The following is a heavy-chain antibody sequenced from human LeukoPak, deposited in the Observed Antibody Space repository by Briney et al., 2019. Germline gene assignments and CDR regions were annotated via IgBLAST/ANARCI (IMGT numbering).Heavy chain of an antibody. J-gene: IGHJ4*02. CDR3: ARDYYDSSGYYWGDY. CDR1: GFTVSSNY. V-gene: IGHV3-53*01. D-gene: IGHD3-22*01. CDR2: IYSGGST. Sequence: PGGSLRLSCAASGFTVSSNYMSWVRQAPGKGLEWVSVIYSGGSTYYADSVKGRFTISRDNSKNTLYLQMNRLRAEDTAVYYCARDYYDSSGYYWGDYWGQGTLVTVSS.